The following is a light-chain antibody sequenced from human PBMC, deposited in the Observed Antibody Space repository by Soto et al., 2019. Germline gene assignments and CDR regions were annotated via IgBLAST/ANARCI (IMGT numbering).Light chain of an antibody. J-gene: IGLJ1*01. CDR1: SSDVGGYNY. CDR2: EVS. V-gene: IGLV2-14*01. Sequence: QSALTQPASVSGSPGQSITISCTGTSSDVGGYNYVSWYQQHPGKAPKLMIYEVSNRPSGVSNRFSGSKSGNTASLTISGLQAEDEAAYYCSSYTSRSTLYVFGTGTKVTVL. CDR3: SSYTSRSTLYV.